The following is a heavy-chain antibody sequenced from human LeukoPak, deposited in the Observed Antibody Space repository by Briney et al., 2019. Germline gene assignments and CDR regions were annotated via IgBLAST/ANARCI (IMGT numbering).Heavy chain of an antibody. J-gene: IGHJ4*02. CDR2: ISDSGGST. Sequence: GGSLRLSCAASGFTFSNYAMSWVRQAPGKGLEWVSAISDSGGSTYYADSVTGRFTISRDNSKNTLYLQLNSLRAEDTAVYYCAKPPNPHTIFGVVGGWGQGTLVTVSS. V-gene: IGHV3-23*01. CDR3: AKPPNPHTIFGVVGG. D-gene: IGHD3-3*01. CDR1: GFTFSNYA.